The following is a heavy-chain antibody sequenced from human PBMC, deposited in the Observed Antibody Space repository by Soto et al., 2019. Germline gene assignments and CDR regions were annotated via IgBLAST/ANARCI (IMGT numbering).Heavy chain of an antibody. Sequence: GESLKISCQASGYTFSKYWIAWVRQMPGKGLEYVGIVYPGDSDTRYSPSFQGQVTISVDTSTSTAYMQWNSLKASDSAMYYCARRLKEDSGSSPYYSALDVWGRGTPVTVS. CDR1: GYTFSKYW. J-gene: IGHJ6*02. V-gene: IGHV5-51*01. D-gene: IGHD5-12*01. CDR2: VYPGDSDT. CDR3: ARRLKEDSGSSPYYSALDV.